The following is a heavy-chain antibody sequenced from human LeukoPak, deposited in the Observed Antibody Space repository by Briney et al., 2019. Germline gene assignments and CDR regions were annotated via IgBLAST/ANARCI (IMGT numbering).Heavy chain of an antibody. Sequence: PGGSLRLSCAASGFTFSSYWMHWVRQAPGKGLVWVSRINSDGSSASYADSVKGRFTISRDNAKNTLYLQMNSLRAEDTAVYYCASYDIVVVVAAETDYYGMDVWGQGTTVTVSS. J-gene: IGHJ6*02. CDR3: ASYDIVVVVAAETDYYGMDV. V-gene: IGHV3-74*01. CDR2: INSDGSSA. CDR1: GFTFSSYW. D-gene: IGHD2-15*01.